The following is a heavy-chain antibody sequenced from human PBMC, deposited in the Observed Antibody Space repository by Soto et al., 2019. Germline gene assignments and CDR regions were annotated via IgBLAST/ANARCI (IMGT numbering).Heavy chain of an antibody. CDR3: ARTYSSSSEIDS. J-gene: IGHJ4*02. D-gene: IGHD6-6*01. CDR1: GGSISSSNW. Sequence: QVQLQESGPGLVKPSGTLSLTCAVSGGSISSSNWWSWVRQPPGKGLEWMGEIYHSGSNNYNPSLKIRVTRSVDKSKNQFSLKLSSVTAADTAVYYCARTYSSSSEIDSWGQGTLVTVSS. CDR2: IYHSGSN. V-gene: IGHV4-4*02.